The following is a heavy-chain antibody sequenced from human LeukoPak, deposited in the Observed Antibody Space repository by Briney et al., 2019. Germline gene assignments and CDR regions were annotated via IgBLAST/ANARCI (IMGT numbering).Heavy chain of an antibody. CDR2: IYHSGST. Sequence: PSQTLSLTCAVSGGSISSGGYSWSWIRQPPGKGLEWIGYIYHSGSTYYNPSLKSRVTISVDTSKNQFSLKLNSVTAADTAVYYCARDEMGDVWGQGTTVTVSS. D-gene: IGHD2-8*01. V-gene: IGHV4-30-2*01. J-gene: IGHJ6*02. CDR3: ARDEMGDV. CDR1: GGSISSGGYS.